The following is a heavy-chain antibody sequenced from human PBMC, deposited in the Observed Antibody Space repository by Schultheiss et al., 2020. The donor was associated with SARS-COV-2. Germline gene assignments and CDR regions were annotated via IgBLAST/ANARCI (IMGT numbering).Heavy chain of an antibody. CDR1: GGSISSYY. CDR2: IYHSGST. V-gene: IGHV4-39*07. D-gene: IGHD6-13*01. Sequence: SETLSLTCTVSGGSISSYYWGWIRQPPGKGLEWIGSIYHSGSTYYNPSLKSRVTISVDTSKNQFSLKLSSVTAADTAVYYCARGRDGSSWYLDHWGQGTLVTVSS. CDR3: ARGRDGSSWYLDH. J-gene: IGHJ5*02.